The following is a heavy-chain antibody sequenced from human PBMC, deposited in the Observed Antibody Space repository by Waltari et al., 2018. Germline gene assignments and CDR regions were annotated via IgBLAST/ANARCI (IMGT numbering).Heavy chain of an antibody. CDR1: GFTFDSYS. J-gene: IGHJ6*04. CDR3: ARDPALDV. Sequence: EVLLVESGGGLVQPGGSLRLSCAASGFTFDSYSMNWVRQAPGKGWKWLSFIGSSGSTKYYADSVRGRFTISRNNVKNSLFLQMTSLRAEDTAIYYCARDPALDVWGKGTTVTVSS. V-gene: IGHV3-48*04. CDR2: IGSSGSTK.